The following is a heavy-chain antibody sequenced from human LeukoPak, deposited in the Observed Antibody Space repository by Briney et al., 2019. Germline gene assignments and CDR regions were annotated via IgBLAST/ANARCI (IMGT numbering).Heavy chain of an antibody. J-gene: IGHJ4*02. Sequence: GGSLRLSCAVSGFTFSSFAMSWVRQAPGEGLEWVSQISGNGTTTYYAASVRGRFTISRDNSKNMLYLQMDSLRAEDTALYYCAKDERGHCGGDCYVNWGQGHLVTVSS. CDR2: ISGNGTTT. V-gene: IGHV3-23*01. CDR3: AKDERGHCGGDCYVN. CDR1: GFTFSSFA. D-gene: IGHD2-21*02.